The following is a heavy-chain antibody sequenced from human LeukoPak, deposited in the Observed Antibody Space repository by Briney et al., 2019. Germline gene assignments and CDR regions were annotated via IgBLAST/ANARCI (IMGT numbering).Heavy chain of an antibody. CDR1: GFTFSSYS. D-gene: IGHD1-26*01. Sequence: GGSLRLSCAASGFTFSSYSMNWVRQAPGKGLEWVSSISSSSSYIYYADSVKGRFTISSDNAKNSLYLQMNSLRAEDTAVYYCARRGSQTRKEYYFDYWGQGTLVTVSS. V-gene: IGHV3-21*01. CDR2: ISSSSSYI. CDR3: ARRGSQTRKEYYFDY. J-gene: IGHJ4*02.